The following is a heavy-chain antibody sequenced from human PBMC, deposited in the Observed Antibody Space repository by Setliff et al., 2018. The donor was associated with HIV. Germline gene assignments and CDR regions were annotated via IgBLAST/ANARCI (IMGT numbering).Heavy chain of an antibody. V-gene: IGHV4-39*01. CDR2: IYFTGGS. CDR3: ARGARLLTAYIDRWDYYYMRV. J-gene: IGHJ6*03. Sequence: SETLSLTCTVTGGSISTNNFYWGWIRQPPGKGLQWIGSIYFTGGSYYDPSLKSRVTTSVDTSNNQFSLKLSSVTAADTAVYYCARGARLLTAYIDRWDYYYMRVWGKGTTVTVSS. D-gene: IGHD3-9*01. CDR1: GGSISTNNFY.